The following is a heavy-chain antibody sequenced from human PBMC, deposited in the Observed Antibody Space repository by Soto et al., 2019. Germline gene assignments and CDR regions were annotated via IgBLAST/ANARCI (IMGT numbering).Heavy chain of an antibody. D-gene: IGHD2-2*01. J-gene: IGHJ6*03. Sequence: VQLVESGGGLVQPGRSLRLSCAASGFTFDDYAMHWVRQAPGKGLEWVSGLSWNSGSIGYADSVKGRFTISRDNPKNSLYLQMNSLRAEDTALYYCAKGYCSSTSCYPDYYYYYYMDVWGKGTTVTVSS. V-gene: IGHV3-9*01. CDR1: GFTFDDYA. CDR3: AKGYCSSTSCYPDYYYYYYMDV. CDR2: LSWNSGSI.